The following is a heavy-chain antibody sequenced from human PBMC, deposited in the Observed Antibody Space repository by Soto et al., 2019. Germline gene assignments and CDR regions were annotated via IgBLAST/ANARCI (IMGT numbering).Heavy chain of an antibody. CDR2: ISSSSSYI. Sequence: GGSLRLSCAASGFTFSSYSMNWVRQAPGKGLEWVSSISSSSSYIYYADSVKGRFTVSRDNAKNSLYLQMNSLRAEDTAVYYCASGMATFYFDYWGQGTLVTVSS. J-gene: IGHJ4*02. D-gene: IGHD5-12*01. CDR3: ASGMATFYFDY. V-gene: IGHV3-21*01. CDR1: GFTFSSYS.